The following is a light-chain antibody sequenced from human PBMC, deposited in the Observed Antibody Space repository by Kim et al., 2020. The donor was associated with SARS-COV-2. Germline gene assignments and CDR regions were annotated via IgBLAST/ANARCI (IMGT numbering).Light chain of an antibody. J-gene: IGLJ2*01. CDR3: NTRGSSGNRVV. CDR2: CKN. V-gene: IGLV3-19*01. CDR1: TLRNYY. Sequence: ALGRTIVSTCQEDTLRNYYSSCYQQKPGQAPILFIYCKNNRPPWIPDRFSCSSSGSTASLTITGVQAEDEADFYCNTRGSSGNRVVFGGGTQLTVL.